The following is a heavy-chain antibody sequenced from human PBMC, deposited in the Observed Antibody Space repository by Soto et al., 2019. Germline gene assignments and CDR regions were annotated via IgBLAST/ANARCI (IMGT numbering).Heavy chain of an antibody. Sequence: QVQLVQSGAEVKKPGASVKVSCKASGYTFTSYYMHWVRQAPGQGLEWMGIINPSGGSTSYAQKFQGRVTMTSDTSTSTVYIELSSLRSEDTAVYYCARDRGYCISTSCYYYYYYGMDVWGQGTTVTVSS. CDR1: GYTFTSYY. D-gene: IGHD2-2*01. V-gene: IGHV1-46*01. J-gene: IGHJ6*02. CDR3: ARDRGYCISTSCYYYYYYGMDV. CDR2: INPSGGST.